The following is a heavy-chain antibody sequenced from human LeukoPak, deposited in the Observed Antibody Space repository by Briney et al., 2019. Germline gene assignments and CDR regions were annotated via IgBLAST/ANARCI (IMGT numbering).Heavy chain of an antibody. V-gene: IGHV3-74*01. CDR2: INIDGSIT. CDR3: ARPNDKTARFDP. Sequence: GGSLRLSCAASVFTFSSYWMHWVRQAPGKGLVWISRINIDGSITTYADSVKGRFTISRDNTKNTLYLQMNSLRAEDTAMYYCARPNDKTARFDPWGQGTLVTVSS. CDR1: VFTFSSYW. J-gene: IGHJ5*02.